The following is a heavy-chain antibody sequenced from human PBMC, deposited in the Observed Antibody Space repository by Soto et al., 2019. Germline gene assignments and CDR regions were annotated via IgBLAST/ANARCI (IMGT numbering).Heavy chain of an antibody. CDR2: NYYSGST. D-gene: IGHD3-16*01. J-gene: IGHJ6*02. V-gene: IGHV4-39*01. Sequence: SETLSLTCTVSGGSISSSSYYWGWIRQPPGKGLEWIGSNYYSGSTNYNPTLKSRVTISVDTSKNQFSLKLTSVTAADTAVYYCARHNGPLYVGYYYDMDVWGQGTTVT. CDR3: ARHNGPLYVGYYYDMDV. CDR1: GGSISSSSYY.